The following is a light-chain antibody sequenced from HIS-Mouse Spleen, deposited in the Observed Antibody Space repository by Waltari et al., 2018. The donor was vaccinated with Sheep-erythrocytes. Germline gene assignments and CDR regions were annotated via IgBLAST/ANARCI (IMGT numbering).Light chain of an antibody. CDR3: CSYAGSSTPWV. V-gene: IGLV2-23*01. CDR2: EGS. CDR1: SSDVGSYNL. Sequence: QSALTQPASVSGSPGQSITIPCTGPSSDVGSYNLVSWYQQPPGKAPKLMIYEGSKRPSGVSNRFSGSKSGNTASLTISGLQAEDEADYYCCSYAGSSTPWVFGGGTKLTVL. J-gene: IGLJ3*02.